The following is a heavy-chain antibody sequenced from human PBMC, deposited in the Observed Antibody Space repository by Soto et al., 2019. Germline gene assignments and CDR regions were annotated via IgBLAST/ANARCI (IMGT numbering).Heavy chain of an antibody. Sequence: QVQLQESGPGLVKPSQTLSLTCSVSGGSISSGDYYWTWIRQHPGKGLAWIGYIYYSGRTYDNPSLRSRITLSVDTTKNQFSLKLSSVTAADTAVYYCARGPHSMVRGVPQFDPWGQGTLVTVSS. CDR1: GGSISSGDYY. CDR3: ARGPHSMVRGVPQFDP. J-gene: IGHJ5*02. V-gene: IGHV4-31*03. CDR2: IYYSGRT. D-gene: IGHD3-10*01.